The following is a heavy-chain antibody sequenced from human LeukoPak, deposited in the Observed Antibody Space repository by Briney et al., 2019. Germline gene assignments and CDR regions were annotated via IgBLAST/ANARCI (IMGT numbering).Heavy chain of an antibody. Sequence: GGSLRLSCAASGFDFSSNWMHWVRHAPGQGLVWVSRIKGDGISTNYADSVKGRFTISRDIAKNTLYLQINSLRAEDTGVYYCATAVASSSGWYADYWGQGTLVTVSS. CDR2: IKGDGIST. CDR3: ATAVASSSGWYADY. D-gene: IGHD6-19*01. J-gene: IGHJ4*02. CDR1: GFDFSSNW. V-gene: IGHV3-74*01.